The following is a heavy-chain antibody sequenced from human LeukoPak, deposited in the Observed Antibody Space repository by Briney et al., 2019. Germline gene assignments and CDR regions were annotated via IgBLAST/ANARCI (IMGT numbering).Heavy chain of an antibody. CDR3: ARGRQLVNY. J-gene: IGHJ4*02. D-gene: IGHD6-6*01. Sequence: SETLSLTCSVSGGSISSSTYYWGWIRQPPGKGLEWIGSIYYSGSTYYNPSLKSRVTISVDTSKNQFSLKLSSVTAADTAVYYCARGRQLVNYWGQGTLVTVSS. V-gene: IGHV4-39*07. CDR1: GGSISSSTYY. CDR2: IYYSGST.